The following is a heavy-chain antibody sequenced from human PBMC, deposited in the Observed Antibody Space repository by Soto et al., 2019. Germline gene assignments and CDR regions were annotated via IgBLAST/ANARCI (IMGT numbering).Heavy chain of an antibody. J-gene: IGHJ6*03. CDR1: GFTFSSYA. D-gene: IGHD2-2*01. Sequence: GGSLRLSCAASGFTFSSYAMHWVRQAPGKGLEYVSAISSNGGSTYYANSVKGRFTISRDNSKNTLYLQMGSLRAEDMAVYYCARDRYCSSTSCSITYYYYMDVWGKGTTVTVSS. CDR2: ISSNGGST. V-gene: IGHV3-64*01. CDR3: ARDRYCSSTSCSITYYYYMDV.